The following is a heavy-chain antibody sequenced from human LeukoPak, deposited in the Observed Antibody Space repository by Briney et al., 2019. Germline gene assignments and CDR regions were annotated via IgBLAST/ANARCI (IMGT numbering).Heavy chain of an antibody. CDR3: ARRPPSVGYDILTGLYYFDY. J-gene: IGHJ4*02. Sequence: SETLSLTCAVYGGSFSGYYRSWIRQPPGKGLEWIGEINHSGSTNYNPSLKSRVTISVDTSKNQFSLKLSSVTAADTAVYYCARRPPSVGYDILTGLYYFDYWGQGTLVTVSS. D-gene: IGHD3-9*01. CDR2: INHSGST. CDR1: GGSFSGYY. V-gene: IGHV4-34*01.